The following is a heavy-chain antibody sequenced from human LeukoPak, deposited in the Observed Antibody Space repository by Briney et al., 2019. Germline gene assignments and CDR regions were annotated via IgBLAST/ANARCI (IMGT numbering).Heavy chain of an antibody. V-gene: IGHV3-30*04. J-gene: IGHJ4*02. CDR2: ISYDGSAK. D-gene: IGHD1-26*01. CDR3: AKDQCGTYCVDY. Sequence: GGSLRLSCAASGFTFSTFAIHWVRQAPGKGLEWVAFISYDGSAKYYADSVKGRFTISRDSSKNTVYLQMNNLRAEDTSLYYCAKDQCGTYCVDYWGQGTLVTVSS. CDR1: GFTFSTFA.